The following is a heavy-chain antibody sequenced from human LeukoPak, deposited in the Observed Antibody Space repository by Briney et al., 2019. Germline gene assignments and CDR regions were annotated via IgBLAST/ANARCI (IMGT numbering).Heavy chain of an antibody. CDR2: IIPIFGTA. J-gene: IGHJ6*03. V-gene: IGHV1-69*13. CDR3: ARPNGSGSHLKSYYYYMDV. Sequence: ASVKVSCKASGGTFSSYAISWVRQAPGQGLEWMGGIIPIFGTANYAQTFQGRVTITADESTSTAYMELSSLRSEDTAVYYCARPNGSGSHLKSYYYYMDVWGKGTTVTVSS. CDR1: GGTFSSYA. D-gene: IGHD3-10*01.